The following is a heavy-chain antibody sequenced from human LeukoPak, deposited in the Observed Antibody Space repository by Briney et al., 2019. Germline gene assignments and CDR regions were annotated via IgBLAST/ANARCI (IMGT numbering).Heavy chain of an antibody. CDR1: GGSISSSSYY. CDR3: ARGFDNWNYVEENWFDP. V-gene: IGHV4-39*07. D-gene: IGHD1-7*01. J-gene: IGHJ5*02. CDR2: IYYSGST. Sequence: PSETLSLTCTVSGGSISSSSYYWGWIRQPPGKGLEWIGSIYYSGSTYYNPSLKSRVTISVDTSKNQFSLKLSSVTAADTAVYYCARGFDNWNYVEENWFDPWGQGTLVTVSS.